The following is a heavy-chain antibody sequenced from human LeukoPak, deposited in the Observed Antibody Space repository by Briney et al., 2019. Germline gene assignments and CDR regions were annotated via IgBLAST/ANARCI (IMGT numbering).Heavy chain of an antibody. J-gene: IGHJ4*02. Sequence: PGGSLRLSCVASGFNFRDYYFSWIRQPPGQGLEWLAFISASGGLIHHEDSVKGRFTISRDDATNSVFLQMNSLKTEDTALYYCARHMVITPFHSWGQGTQVTVSS. V-gene: IGHV3-11*01. CDR1: GFNFRDYY. CDR2: ISASGGLI. CDR3: ARHMVITPFHS. D-gene: IGHD4/OR15-4a*01.